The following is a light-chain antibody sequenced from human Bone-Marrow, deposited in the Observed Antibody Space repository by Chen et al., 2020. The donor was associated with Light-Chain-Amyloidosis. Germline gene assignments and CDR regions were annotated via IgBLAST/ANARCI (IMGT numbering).Light chain of an antibody. CDR3: QVWDRSSDRPV. V-gene: IGLV3-21*02. CDR1: NIGSTS. J-gene: IGLJ3*02. CDR2: DDS. Sequence: SYVLTQPSSVSVAPGQKVTIACGGNNIGSTSVHWYQQTPVQAPLLVVYDDSDQPSGILERLYGSNSGNAATLTISRVEPGDEAYYYCQVWDRSSDRPVFGGRTKLTVL.